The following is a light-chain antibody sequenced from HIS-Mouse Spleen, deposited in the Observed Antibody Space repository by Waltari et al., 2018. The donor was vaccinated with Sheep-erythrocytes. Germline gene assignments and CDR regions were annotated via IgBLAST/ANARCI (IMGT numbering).Light chain of an antibody. CDR1: SRDVGVYNY. J-gene: IGLJ1*01. CDR2: DVS. Sequence: QSALTQPRSVSGSPGQSVTISCTGTSRDVGVYNYVSWYQQHPGKAPKLMIYDVSKRPSGVPDRFSGSKSGNTASLTISGLQAEDEADYYCCSYAGSYNHVFATETKVTVL. V-gene: IGLV2-11*01. CDR3: CSYAGSYNHV.